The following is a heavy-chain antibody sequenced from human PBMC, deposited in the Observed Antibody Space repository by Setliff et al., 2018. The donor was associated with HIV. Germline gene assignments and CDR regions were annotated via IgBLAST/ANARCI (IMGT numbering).Heavy chain of an antibody. V-gene: IGHV4-31*03. D-gene: IGHD2-21*01. CDR2: IYYSGRT. CDR1: GGSISSGGYY. Sequence: SETLSLTCTVSGGSISSGGYYWSWIRQHPGKGLEWIGYIYYSGRTYYNPSLKSRVTISVDTSEIQLSLKPSSVTAADTAVYYCARYCGGDCYPSAYYMDVWGKGTTVTVSS. CDR3: ARYCGGDCYPSAYYMDV. J-gene: IGHJ6*03.